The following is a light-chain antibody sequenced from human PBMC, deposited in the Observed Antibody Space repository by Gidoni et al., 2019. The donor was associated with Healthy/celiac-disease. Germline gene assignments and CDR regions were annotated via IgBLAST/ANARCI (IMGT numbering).Light chain of an antibody. CDR3: QQRSNWGLT. Sequence: EIVLTQSPATLSLSPGERATLPCRASQSVSSYLAWSQQKPGQAPRLLIYDASNRATGIPARFRGSGSGTDFTLTISSLEPEDFAVYYCQQRSNWGLTFGGGTKVEIK. V-gene: IGKV3-11*01. J-gene: IGKJ4*01. CDR2: DAS. CDR1: QSVSSY.